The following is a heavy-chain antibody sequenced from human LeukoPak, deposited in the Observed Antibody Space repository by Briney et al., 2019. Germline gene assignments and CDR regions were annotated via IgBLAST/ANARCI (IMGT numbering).Heavy chain of an antibody. V-gene: IGHV3-30*18. D-gene: IGHD2-2*01. CDR2: ISYDGSNK. Sequence: GGSLRLSCAASGFTFSSYGMHWVRQAPGKGLEWLAVISYDGSNKYYADSVKGRFTISRDNSKNTLYLQMNSLRAEDTAVYYCAKGLGYCSSTSCYGYFDYWGQGTLVTVSS. CDR1: GFTFSSYG. CDR3: AKGLGYCSSTSCYGYFDY. J-gene: IGHJ4*02.